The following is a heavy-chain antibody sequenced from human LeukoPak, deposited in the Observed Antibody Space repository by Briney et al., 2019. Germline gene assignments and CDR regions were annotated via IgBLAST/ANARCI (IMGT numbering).Heavy chain of an antibody. J-gene: IGHJ4*02. D-gene: IGHD3-16*01. Sequence: ASVKVSCKASGYTFTSYAMHWVRQAPGQRLEWTGWINAGNGNTKYSQKFQGRVTITRDTSASTAYMELSSLRSEDTAVYYCARDLTPGVMANWGQGTLVTVSS. CDR3: ARDLTPGVMAN. CDR1: GYTFTSYA. CDR2: INAGNGNT. V-gene: IGHV1-3*01.